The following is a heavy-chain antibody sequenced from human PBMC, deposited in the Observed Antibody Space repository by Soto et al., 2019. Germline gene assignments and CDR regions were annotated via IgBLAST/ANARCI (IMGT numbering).Heavy chain of an antibody. CDR3: ARDLFGPPAHCSSTSCPTDGAFDI. D-gene: IGHD2-2*01. J-gene: IGHJ3*02. CDR1: GYTFTSYY. CDR2: INPSGGST. V-gene: IGHV1-46*01. Sequence: ASVNVSCKASGYTFTSYYIHWVRQAPGQGLEWMGIINPSGGSTSYAQKFQGRVTMTRDTSTSTVYMELSSLRSEDTAVYYCARDLFGPPAHCSSTSCPTDGAFDIWGQGTMVTVSS.